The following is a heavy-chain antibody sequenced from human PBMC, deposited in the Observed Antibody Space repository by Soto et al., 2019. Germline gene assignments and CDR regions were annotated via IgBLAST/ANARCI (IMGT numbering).Heavy chain of an antibody. CDR2: IYYSGST. J-gene: IGHJ4*02. V-gene: IGHV4-61*08. Sequence: QVQLQESGPGLVKPSQTLSLTCTVSGGSVSSGGYYWSWIRQPPGKGLEWIGYIYYSGSTNYNPSLKSRVTISVDTSKNQFSLMLSSVTAADTAVYYCARDRGSGSYSYWGQGTLVTVSS. CDR3: ARDRGSGSYSY. CDR1: GGSVSSGGYY. D-gene: IGHD1-26*01.